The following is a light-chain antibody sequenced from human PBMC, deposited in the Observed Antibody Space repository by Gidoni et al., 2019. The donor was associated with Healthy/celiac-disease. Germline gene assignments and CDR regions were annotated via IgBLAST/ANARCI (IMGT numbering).Light chain of an antibody. V-gene: IGKV4-1*01. CDR2: WAS. CDR3: QQYYSTPLA. Sequence: DIVTTHSPDSLAVSLGERATINCKSSQSVLYSSNNKNYLAWYQQKPGQPPKLLIYWASTRESGVPDRFSGSGSGTDFTLTISSLQAEDVAVYYCQQYYSTPLAFGQGTKVEIK. J-gene: IGKJ1*01. CDR1: QSVLYSSNNKNY.